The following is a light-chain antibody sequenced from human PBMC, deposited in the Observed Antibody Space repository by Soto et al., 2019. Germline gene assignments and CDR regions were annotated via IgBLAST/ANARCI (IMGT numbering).Light chain of an antibody. V-gene: IGLV2-8*01. J-gene: IGLJ1*01. CDR2: DVT. Sequence: QSALTQPPSASGSPGQSVAISCTGTSSDIGGYNFVSWYQQHPGKAPKLMNYDVTKRPSGVPDRFSGSKSGNTATLIVSGLQAEDEADYYCSSHGGSNNPYVFGPGTKLTVL. CDR3: SSHGGSNNPYV. CDR1: SSDIGGYNF.